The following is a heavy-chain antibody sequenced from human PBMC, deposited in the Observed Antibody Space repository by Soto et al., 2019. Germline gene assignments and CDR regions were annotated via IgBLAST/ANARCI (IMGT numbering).Heavy chain of an antibody. Sequence: PSETLSLPCTGSWSSISSYYWSWIRKPPGKGLEWIGYIYYSGSTNYNPSLKSRVAISVDTSKNQFSLKLSSVTAADTAVYYCARSSGDTAMVSYWGQGTLVTVSS. D-gene: IGHD5-18*01. J-gene: IGHJ4*02. CDR1: WSSISSYY. CDR3: ARSSGDTAMVSY. V-gene: IGHV4-59*01. CDR2: IYYSGST.